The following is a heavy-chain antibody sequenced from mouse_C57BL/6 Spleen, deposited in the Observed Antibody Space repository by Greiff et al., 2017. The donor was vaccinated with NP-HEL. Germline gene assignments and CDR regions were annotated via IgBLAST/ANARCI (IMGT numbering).Heavy chain of an antibody. V-gene: IGHV5-4*01. J-gene: IGHJ1*03. CDR3: AREGNYRYYDV. CDR2: ISDGGSYT. CDR1: GFTFSSYA. Sequence: EVKLMESGGGLVKPGGSLKLSCAASGFTFSSYAMSWVRQTPEKRLEWVATISDGGSYTYYPDNVKGRFTISRDNAKNNLYLQMSQLKSEDTAMYYCAREGNYRYYDVWGTGTTVTVSS.